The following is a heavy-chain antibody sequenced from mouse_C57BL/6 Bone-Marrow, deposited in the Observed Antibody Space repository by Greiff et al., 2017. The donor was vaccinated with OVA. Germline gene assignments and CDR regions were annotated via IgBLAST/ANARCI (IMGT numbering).Heavy chain of an antibody. CDR2: ISDGGSYT. J-gene: IGHJ2*01. CDR1: GFTFSSYA. Sequence: EVQGVESGGGLVKPGGSLKLSCAASGFTFSSYAMSWVRQTPEKRLEWVATISDGGSYTYYPDNVQGRFTISRDNAKNNLYLQMSHLKSEDTAMYYCAREGLTVVFDYWGQGTTLTVSS. V-gene: IGHV5-4*01. CDR3: AREGLTVVFDY. D-gene: IGHD1-1*01.